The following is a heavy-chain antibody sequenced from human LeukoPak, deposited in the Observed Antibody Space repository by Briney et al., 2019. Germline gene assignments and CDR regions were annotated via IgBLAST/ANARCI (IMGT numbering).Heavy chain of an antibody. CDR2: INGGGSPI. CDR3: ARDRGAAAFDY. D-gene: IGHD6-13*01. Sequence: GGSLRLSCAASGFIFSRDSMNWVRQAPGKGLEWVAYINGGGSPIYYADSVRGRFTISRDNAKNSLYLQMNSLRAEDTAVYYCARDRGAAAFDYWGQGTLVTVSS. CDR1: GFIFSRDS. J-gene: IGHJ4*02. V-gene: IGHV3-48*01.